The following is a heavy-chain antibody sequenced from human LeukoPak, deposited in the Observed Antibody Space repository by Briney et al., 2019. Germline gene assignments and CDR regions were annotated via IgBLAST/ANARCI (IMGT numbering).Heavy chain of an antibody. V-gene: IGHV3-23*01. CDR1: EFTFNTYA. CDR2: ISGSGGST. J-gene: IGHJ4*02. CDR3: AKVAGYSYVGVYYFDY. Sequence: PGGSLRLSCAASEFTFNTYAMNWVRQAPGKGLEWVSAISGSGGSTYYADSVKGRFTISRDNSKNALYLQMNSLRAEDTAVYYCAKVAGYSYVGVYYFDYWGQGTLVTVSS. D-gene: IGHD5-18*01.